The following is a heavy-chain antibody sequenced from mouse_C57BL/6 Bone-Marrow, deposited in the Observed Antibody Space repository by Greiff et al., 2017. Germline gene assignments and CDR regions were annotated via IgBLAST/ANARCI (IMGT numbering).Heavy chain of an antibody. D-gene: IGHD1-1*01. CDR1: GYTFTSYG. Sequence: VQLQQSGAELARPGASVKLSCKASGYTFTSYGISWVKQRTGQGLEWIGEIYPRSGNTYYNEKFKGKATLTADKSSSTAYMELRSLTSEDSAVYFCAGGYGSSRYYFDYGGQGTTLTVSS. V-gene: IGHV1-81*01. CDR3: AGGYGSSRYYFDY. CDR2: IYPRSGNT. J-gene: IGHJ2*01.